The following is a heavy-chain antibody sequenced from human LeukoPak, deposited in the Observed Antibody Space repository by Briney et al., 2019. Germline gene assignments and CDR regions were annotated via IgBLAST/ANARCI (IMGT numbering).Heavy chain of an antibody. V-gene: IGHV4-34*01. D-gene: IGHD2-2*02. CDR3: ARGDCSSTSCYTMGPYYFDY. J-gene: IGHJ4*02. CDR1: GGSFSGYY. Sequence: PSETLSLTCAVYGGSFSGYYWSWIRQPPGKGLEWIGEISRSGSTNYNPSLKSRVTISVDTSMNQFSLKLSSVTAADTAVYYCARGDCSSTSCYTMGPYYFDYWGQGTLVTVSS. CDR2: ISRSGST.